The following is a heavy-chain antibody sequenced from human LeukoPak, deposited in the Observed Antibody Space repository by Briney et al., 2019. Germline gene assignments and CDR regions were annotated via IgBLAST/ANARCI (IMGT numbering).Heavy chain of an antibody. CDR1: AGLMTSYY. Sequence: KSSETLTLTCTVSAGLMTSYYWTGIRQPAGKELEWIGRIFADGSTNYNPSLKNRVTMSVDTSKNQFSLKLNSVTAADTAVYYCARGGAYGHLTAYYMDV. CDR2: IFADGST. V-gene: IGHV4-4*07. D-gene: IGHD1-26*01. J-gene: IGHJ6*03. CDR3: ARGGAYGHLTAYYMDV.